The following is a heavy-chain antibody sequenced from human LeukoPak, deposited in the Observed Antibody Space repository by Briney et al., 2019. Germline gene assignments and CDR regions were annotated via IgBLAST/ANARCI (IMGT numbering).Heavy chain of an antibody. D-gene: IGHD6-19*01. CDR3: ARTLAGTGNYFDS. CDR1: GFTVRSNY. J-gene: IGHJ4*02. Sequence: GGSMRLSCAASGFTVRSNYMSWVRQTPGKGLEWVSIIYSDGSTYYGDSVKGRFTISRDTSKNTVYLQMDSLRAEDTALYYCARTLAGTGNYFDSWGQGTLVTVS. CDR2: IYSDGST. V-gene: IGHV3-53*01.